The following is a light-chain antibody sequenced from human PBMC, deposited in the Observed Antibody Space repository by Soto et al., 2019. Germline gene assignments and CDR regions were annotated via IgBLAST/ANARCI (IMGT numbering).Light chain of an antibody. V-gene: IGKV1-39*01. Sequence: DIQMTQSPSSLSASVGDRVTITCRASQSISSYLNWYQQKPGIAPKLLIYAASSLQSGVPSRFRGSGSGTDFTLTISSLQPEDFATYYCQQSYSTPLTFGAGTKVDIK. CDR2: AAS. J-gene: IGKJ4*01. CDR1: QSISSY. CDR3: QQSYSTPLT.